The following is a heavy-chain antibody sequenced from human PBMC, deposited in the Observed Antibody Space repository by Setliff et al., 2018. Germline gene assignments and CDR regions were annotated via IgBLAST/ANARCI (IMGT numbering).Heavy chain of an antibody. Sequence: PSETLSLTCSVSGGSISNFYWSWIRQPPGKGLEWIGSISPGRSINYNPSLRSRVTISGDTSKNQISLNLSSGTAADTAVYYCARDRRDYIGAGSSEIDYYYYYYMDVWGKGTTVT. D-gene: IGHD3-10*01. CDR3: ARDRRDYIGAGSSEIDYYYYYYMDV. V-gene: IGHV4-4*08. CDR1: GGSISNFY. CDR2: ISPGRSI. J-gene: IGHJ6*03.